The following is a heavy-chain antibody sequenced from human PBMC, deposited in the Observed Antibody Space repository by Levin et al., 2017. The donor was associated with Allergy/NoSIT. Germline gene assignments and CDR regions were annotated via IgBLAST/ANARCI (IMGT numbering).Heavy chain of an antibody. CDR3: AKEITMVLDY. CDR1: GFTFSSYG. D-gene: IGHD3-10*01. V-gene: IGHV3-30*18. CDR2: ISYDGSNK. Sequence: SCAASGFTFSSYGMHWVRQAPGKGLEWVAVISYDGSNKYYADSVKGRFTISRDNSKNTLYLQMNSLRAEDTAVYYCAKEITMVLDYWGQGTLVTVSS. J-gene: IGHJ4*02.